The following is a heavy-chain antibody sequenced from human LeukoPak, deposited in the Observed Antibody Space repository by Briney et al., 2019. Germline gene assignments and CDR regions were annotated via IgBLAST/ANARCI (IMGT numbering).Heavy chain of an antibody. D-gene: IGHD2-15*01. J-gene: IGHJ5*02. CDR3: ARSLKWYCSGGSCYSAPSTSDFNWFDP. CDR1: EFAFSSYS. CDR2: ISSSGDFI. Sequence: GGSLRLSCAASEFAFSSYSMSWVRQAPGKGLQWVTSISSSGDFISYADSLKGRFTISRDNARNSLYLQMNSLRAEDTAMYYCARSLKWYCSGGSCYSAPSTSDFNWFDPWGQGTLVTVSS. V-gene: IGHV3-21*01.